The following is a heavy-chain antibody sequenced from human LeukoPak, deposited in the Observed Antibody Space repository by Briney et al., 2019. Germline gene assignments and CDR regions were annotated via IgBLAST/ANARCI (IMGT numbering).Heavy chain of an antibody. J-gene: IGHJ4*02. D-gene: IGHD6-6*01. CDR2: VSGSGGST. Sequence: GGSLRLSCAASGFTFDSYAMSWVRQAPGKGLEWVSGVSGSGGSTYYADSVKGRFTISRDNSKNTLYLQMNSLRAEDTAVYYCAKSSSSFDGRDFDYWGQGTLVTVSS. CDR1: GFTFDSYA. CDR3: AKSSSSFDGRDFDY. V-gene: IGHV3-23*01.